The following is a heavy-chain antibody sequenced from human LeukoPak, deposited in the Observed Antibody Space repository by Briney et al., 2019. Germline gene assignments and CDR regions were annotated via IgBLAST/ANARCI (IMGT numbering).Heavy chain of an antibody. V-gene: IGHV4-39*07. D-gene: IGHD6-13*01. Sequence: SETLSLTCTVSGGSISSYYWGWIRQPPGKGLEWIGSIYYSGSTYYNPSLKSRVTISVDTSKNQFSLKLSSVTAADTAVYYCARGGPYSSSWYEIRYYYYYYYMDVWGKGTTVTVSS. CDR1: GGSISSYY. J-gene: IGHJ6*03. CDR3: ARGGPYSSSWYEIRYYYYYYYMDV. CDR2: IYYSGST.